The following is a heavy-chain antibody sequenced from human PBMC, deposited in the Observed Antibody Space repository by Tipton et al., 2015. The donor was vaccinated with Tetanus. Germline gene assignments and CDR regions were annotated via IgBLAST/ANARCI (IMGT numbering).Heavy chain of an antibody. Sequence: GLVKPSETLSLTCSVSGDSISSFYWSWIRQTPGKGLEWIGYIDYNGSTKYNPSLRSRVTLSLDTSKNQISMRLTSVTAADTAVYYCAREDYFDISAFDIWGQGTMVTVSS. J-gene: IGHJ3*02. CDR3: AREDYFDISAFDI. V-gene: IGHV4-59*01. CDR2: IDYNGST. D-gene: IGHD2/OR15-2a*01. CDR1: GDSISSFY.